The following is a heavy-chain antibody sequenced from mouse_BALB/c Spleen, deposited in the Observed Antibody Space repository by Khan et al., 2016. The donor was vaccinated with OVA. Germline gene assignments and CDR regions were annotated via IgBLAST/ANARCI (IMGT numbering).Heavy chain of an antibody. CDR3: ASHLTGSFAY. Sequence: EVELVESGGDLVKPGGSLKLSCAASGFTFSNYAMSWVRRTPDKRLEWVATISSAGTYTYYPDSVKGRFTISRNNAKNTLYLQMSSLKSEDTAMFYCASHLTGSFAYGGQGTLVTVSA. D-gene: IGHD4-1*01. CDR1: GFTFSNYA. J-gene: IGHJ3*01. V-gene: IGHV5-6*01. CDR2: ISSAGTYT.